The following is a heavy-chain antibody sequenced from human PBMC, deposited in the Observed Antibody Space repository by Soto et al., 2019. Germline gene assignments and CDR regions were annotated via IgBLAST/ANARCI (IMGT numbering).Heavy chain of an antibody. J-gene: IGHJ5*02. CDR1: GYTFTSYA. CDR3: ARDPISSNGIVHNWFDP. V-gene: IGHV1-3*01. Sequence: ASVKVSWKASGYTFTSYAMHWVRQAPGQRLEWMGWINAGNGNTKYSQKFQGRVTITRDTSASTAYMELSSLRSEDTAVYYCARDPISSNGIVHNWFDPWGQGTLVTVSS. D-gene: IGHD1-26*01. CDR2: INAGNGNT.